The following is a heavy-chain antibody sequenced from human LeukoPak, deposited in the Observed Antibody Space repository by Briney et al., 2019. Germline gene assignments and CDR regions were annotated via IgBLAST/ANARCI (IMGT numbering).Heavy chain of an antibody. CDR2: ISYDGSNK. CDR3: AWGYSSSWGLGY. J-gene: IGHJ4*02. D-gene: IGHD6-13*01. CDR1: GFTFSSYG. V-gene: IGHV3-30*03. Sequence: GGSLRLSCAASGFTFSSYGMHWVRQAPGKGLEWVAVISYDGSNKYYADSVKGRFTISRDNSKNTLYLQMNSLRAEDTAVYYCAWGYSSSWGLGYWGQGTLVTVSS.